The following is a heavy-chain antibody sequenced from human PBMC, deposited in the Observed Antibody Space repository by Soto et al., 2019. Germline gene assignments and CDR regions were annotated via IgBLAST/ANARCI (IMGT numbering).Heavy chain of an antibody. Sequence: SVKVSCKASGGTFSSYAISWVRQAPGQGLEWMGGIIPIFGTANYAQKFQGRVTITADESTSTAYMELSSLRSEDTAVYYCAREGFTIFGVVTHYGMDVWGQGTTVTVSS. D-gene: IGHD3-3*01. CDR2: IIPIFGTA. CDR1: GGTFSSYA. CDR3: AREGFTIFGVVTHYGMDV. J-gene: IGHJ6*02. V-gene: IGHV1-69*13.